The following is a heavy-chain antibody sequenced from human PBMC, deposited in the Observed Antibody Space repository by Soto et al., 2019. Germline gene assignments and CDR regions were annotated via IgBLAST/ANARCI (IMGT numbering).Heavy chain of an antibody. CDR2: IGSSDTTI. CDR1: GFTFSDYY. Sequence: GGSLRLSCAASGFTFSDYYMNWIRQAPGKGLEWVSYIGSSDTTIYHADSVKGRFTISRDNAKNSLYLQMSSLRAEDTALYYCATGPVAGAFDYWGQGTLVTSPQ. J-gene: IGHJ4*02. V-gene: IGHV3-11*01. D-gene: IGHD6-19*01. CDR3: ATGPVAGAFDY.